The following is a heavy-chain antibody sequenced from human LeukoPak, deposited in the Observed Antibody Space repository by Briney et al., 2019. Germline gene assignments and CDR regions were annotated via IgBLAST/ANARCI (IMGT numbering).Heavy chain of an antibody. V-gene: IGHV3-23*01. CDR1: GFTFSSYV. D-gene: IGHD2-8*01. CDR3: AKMVREFYTISYYFDY. CDR2: ISGSGAGT. Sequence: PGGSLRLSCAASGFTFSSYVMNWVRQAPGKGLEWVSGISGSGAGTYYADSVKGRFTISRDNSKNTLYLQMNSLRADDTAVYYCAKMVREFYTISYYFDYWGQGTLVTVSS. J-gene: IGHJ4*02.